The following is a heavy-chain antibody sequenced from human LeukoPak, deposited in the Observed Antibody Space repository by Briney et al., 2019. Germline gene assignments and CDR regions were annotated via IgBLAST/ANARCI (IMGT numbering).Heavy chain of an antibody. V-gene: IGHV3-30*02. D-gene: IGHD4-11*01. CDR1: GFTFSSYG. CDR3: ARARRGDYRDAFDI. CDR2: IHYVGSNQ. J-gene: IGHJ3*02. Sequence: SGGSLRLSCAASGFTFSSYGMHWVRQAPGKGLEWVAFIHYVGSNQYYADSVKGRFTISRDNSKNTLSLQMNSLRAEDTALYHCARARRGDYRDAFDIWGQGTMVTVSS.